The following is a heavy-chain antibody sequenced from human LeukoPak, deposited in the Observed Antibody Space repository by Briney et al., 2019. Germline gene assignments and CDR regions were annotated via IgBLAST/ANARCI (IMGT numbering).Heavy chain of an antibody. D-gene: IGHD1-1*01. CDR1: GFTFDDYA. CDR3: AKGITKTTGTPDDY. J-gene: IGHJ4*02. CDR2: ISWNSGSI. V-gene: IGHV3-9*03. Sequence: PGRSLRLSCAASGFTFDDYAMHWVRQAPGKGLEWVSGISWNSGSIGYADSVKGRFTISRDNAKNSLYLQMNSLRAEDMALYYCAKGITKTTGTPDDYWGQGTLVTVSS.